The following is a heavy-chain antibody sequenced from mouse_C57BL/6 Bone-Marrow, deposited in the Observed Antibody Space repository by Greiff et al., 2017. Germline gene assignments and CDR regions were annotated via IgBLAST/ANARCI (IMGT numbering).Heavy chain of an antibody. J-gene: IGHJ1*03. D-gene: IGHD2-5*01. CDR2: IYPGSGSN. CDR3: ARPYYSNYWYFDV. V-gene: IGHV1-55*01. CDR1: GYTFTSYW. Sequence: QVQLQQPGAELVKPGASVKMSCKASGYTFTSYWITWVKQRPGQGLEWIGDIYPGSGSNNYTEKFKSKATLTVDTSSSTTYMQISSLTSEDSAVYYCARPYYSNYWYFDVWGTGTTVTGSS.